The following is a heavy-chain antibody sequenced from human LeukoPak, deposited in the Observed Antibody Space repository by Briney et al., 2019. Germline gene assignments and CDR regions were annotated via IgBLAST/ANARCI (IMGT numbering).Heavy chain of an antibody. CDR3: ARVRYSYGYIEAFDI. Sequence: GGSLRLSCAASGFTFSSYAMHWVRQAPGKGLEWVAVISYDGGNKYYADSVKGRFTISRDNSKNTLYLQMYSLRAEGTAVYYCARVRYSYGYIEAFDIWGQGTMVTVSS. D-gene: IGHD5-18*01. CDR1: GFTFSSYA. CDR2: ISYDGGNK. J-gene: IGHJ3*02. V-gene: IGHV3-30*04.